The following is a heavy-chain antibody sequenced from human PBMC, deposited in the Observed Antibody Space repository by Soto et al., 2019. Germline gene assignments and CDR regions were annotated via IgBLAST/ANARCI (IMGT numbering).Heavy chain of an antibody. D-gene: IGHD6-6*01. CDR3: AKDLEYSSSSCFDY. CDR1: GFTYRSHA. J-gene: IGHJ4*02. V-gene: IGHV3-23*01. Sequence: GGSLRLSCAASGFTYRSHAMSWVRQAPGKGLEWVSAISGSGGSTYYADSVKGRLTISRDNSKNTLYLLMNSLRVEDTAVYYCAKDLEYSSSSCFDYWGQGTLVTVSS. CDR2: ISGSGGST.